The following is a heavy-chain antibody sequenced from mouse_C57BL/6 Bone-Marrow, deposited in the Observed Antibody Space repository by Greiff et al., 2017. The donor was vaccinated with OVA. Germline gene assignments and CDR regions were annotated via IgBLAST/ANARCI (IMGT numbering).Heavy chain of an antibody. V-gene: IGHV1-19*01. D-gene: IGHD1-1*01. CDR1: GYTFTDYY. CDR3: ANPYYYGSSYERNAMDY. CDR2: INPYNGGT. J-gene: IGHJ4*01. Sequence: EVQLQESGPVLVKPGASVKMSCKASGYTFTDYYMNWVKQSHGKSLEWIGVINPYNGGTSYNQKFKGKATLTVDKSSSTAYMELNSLTSEDSAVYYYANPYYYGSSYERNAMDYWGQGTSVTVSS.